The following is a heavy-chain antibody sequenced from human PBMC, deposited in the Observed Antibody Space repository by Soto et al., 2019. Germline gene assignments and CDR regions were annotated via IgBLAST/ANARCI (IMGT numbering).Heavy chain of an antibody. CDR1: GYTFTSYY. CDR3: AREGHCSGGSCSSFFDY. V-gene: IGHV1-46*01. D-gene: IGHD2-15*01. CDR2: INPSGGST. J-gene: IGHJ4*02. Sequence: QVQLVQSGAEVKKPGASVKVSCKASGYTFTSYYMHWVRQAPGQGLEWMGIINPSGGSTSYAQKFQGRVTMTRDKYTSTVYMELSSLRSEDTAVYYCAREGHCSGGSCSSFFDYWGQGTLVTVSS.